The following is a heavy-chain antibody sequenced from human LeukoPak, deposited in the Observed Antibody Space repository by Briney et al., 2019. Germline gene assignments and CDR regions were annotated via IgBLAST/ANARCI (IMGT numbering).Heavy chain of an antibody. CDR2: IIPIFGTA. V-gene: IGHV1-69*13. J-gene: IGHJ3*02. CDR3: ARAGYSYATYAPSSGYDAFDI. CDR1: GGTFSSCA. D-gene: IGHD5-18*01. Sequence: GTSVKVSCKASGGTFSSCAISWVRQAPGQGLEWMGGIIPIFGTANYAQKFQGRVTITADESTSTAYMELSSLRSEDTAVYYCARAGYSYATYAPSSGYDAFDIWGQGTMVTVSS.